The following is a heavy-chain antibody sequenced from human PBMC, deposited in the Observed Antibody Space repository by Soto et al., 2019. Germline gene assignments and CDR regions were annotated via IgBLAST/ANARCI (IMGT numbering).Heavy chain of an antibody. CDR2: INHSGST. J-gene: IGHJ5*02. CDR1: GGSFSGYY. Sequence: LSLTCAVYGGSFSGYYWSWIRQPPGKGLEWIGEINHSGSTNYNPSLKSRVTISVDTSKNQFSLKLSSVTAADTAVYYCARTVVITTDWLDPWGQGTIVTVSS. D-gene: IGHD3-22*01. CDR3: ARTVVITTDWLDP. V-gene: IGHV4-34*01.